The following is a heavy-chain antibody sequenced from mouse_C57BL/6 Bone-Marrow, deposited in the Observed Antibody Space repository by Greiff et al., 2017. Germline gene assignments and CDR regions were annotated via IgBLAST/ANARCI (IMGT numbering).Heavy chain of an antibody. CDR3: ARHGEDNCPFAY. CDR1: GFTFSDYY. J-gene: IGHJ3*01. V-gene: IGHV5-12*01. D-gene: IGHD1-3*01. Sequence: EVHLVESGGGLVQPGGSLKLSCAASGFTFSDYYMYWVRQTPEKRLEWVAYISNGGGSTYYPDTVKGRFTISRDNAKNTLYLQMSRLKSEDTAMYYCARHGEDNCPFAYWGQGTLVTVSA. CDR2: ISNGGGST.